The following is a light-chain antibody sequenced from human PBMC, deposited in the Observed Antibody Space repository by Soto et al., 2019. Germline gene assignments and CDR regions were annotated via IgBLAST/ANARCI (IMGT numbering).Light chain of an antibody. V-gene: IGKV3-11*01. CDR3: QQRSNWPCT. J-gene: IGKJ2*02. CDR2: DAS. CDR1: QSVSSY. Sequence: EIVLTQSPATLSLSPGERATLSCRASQSVSSYLAWYQQKPGQAPRLLIYDASNRATGIPARFSGSGSGTDFTLTISSLEPQDFAVYYCQQRSNWPCTFGQVTKLVIK.